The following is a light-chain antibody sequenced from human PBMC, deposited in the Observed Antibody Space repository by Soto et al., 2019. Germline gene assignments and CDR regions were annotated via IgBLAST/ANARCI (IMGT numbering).Light chain of an antibody. J-gene: IGLJ3*02. CDR1: TGAVTSGNY. V-gene: IGLV7-46*01. Sequence: QAVVTQEPSLTVSPGGTVTLTCGSSTGAVTSGNYHYWFQKKPGQAPRTLIYDTTNKQSWTPARFSGSLLGGKAALTLAGAQTDDEADYYCLLSYSGTKLVFGGGTKLTVL. CDR2: DTT. CDR3: LLSYSGTKLV.